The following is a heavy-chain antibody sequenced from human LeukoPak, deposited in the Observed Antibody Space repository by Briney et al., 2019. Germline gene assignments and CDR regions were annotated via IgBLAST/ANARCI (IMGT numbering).Heavy chain of an antibody. CDR2: IIPIFGTA. CDR1: GGTFSSYA. CDR3: ARDRTTMIRGIYPGDY. J-gene: IGHJ4*02. D-gene: IGHD3-10*01. V-gene: IGHV1-69*06. Sequence: SVKVSCKASGGTFSSYAISWVRQAPGQGLEWMGGIIPIFGTANYAQKFQGRVTITADKSTSTAYMELSSLRSEDTAVYYCARDRTTMIRGIYPGDYWGQGTLVTVSS.